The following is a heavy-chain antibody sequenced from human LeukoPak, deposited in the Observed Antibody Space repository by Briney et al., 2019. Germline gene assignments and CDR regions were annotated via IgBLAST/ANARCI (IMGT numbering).Heavy chain of an antibody. Sequence: ASVKVSCKASGGTFSSYAISWVRQAPGQGLEWMGGIIPIFGTANYAQKFQGRVTITADESTSTAYMELSSLRSEDTAVYYCARVPQRDGDRSYYFDYWGQGTLVTVSS. D-gene: IGHD4-17*01. CDR1: GGTFSSYA. CDR3: ARVPQRDGDRSYYFDY. CDR2: IIPIFGTA. V-gene: IGHV1-69*13. J-gene: IGHJ4*02.